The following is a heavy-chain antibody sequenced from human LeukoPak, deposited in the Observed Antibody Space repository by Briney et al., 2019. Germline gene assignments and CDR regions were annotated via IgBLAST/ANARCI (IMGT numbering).Heavy chain of an antibody. CDR2: IYHSGST. J-gene: IGHJ4*02. CDR3: ARGYYYDFWSGCFDY. V-gene: IGHV4-4*02. D-gene: IGHD3-3*01. Sequence: PSGTLSLTCAVSGGSISSSNWWSWVRQPPGKGLEWIGEIYHSGSTNYNPSLKSRVTISVDKSKNQFSLKLSSVTAADTAVYYCARGYYYDFWSGCFDYWGQGTLVTVSS. CDR1: GGSISSSNW.